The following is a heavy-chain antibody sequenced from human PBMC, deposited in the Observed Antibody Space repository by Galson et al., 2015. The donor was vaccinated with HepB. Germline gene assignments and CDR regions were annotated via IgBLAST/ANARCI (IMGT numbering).Heavy chain of an antibody. V-gene: IGHV1-3*01. CDR1: GYTFTSYA. D-gene: IGHD5-12*01. CDR3: ARDFGSGYSGYDYGSFGY. J-gene: IGHJ4*02. CDR2: INAGNGNT. Sequence: SVKVSCKASGYTFTSYAMHWVRQAPGQRLEWMGWINAGNGNTKYSQKFQGRVTITRDTSASTAYMELSSLRSEDTAVYYCARDFGSGYSGYDYGSFGYWGQGTLVTVSS.